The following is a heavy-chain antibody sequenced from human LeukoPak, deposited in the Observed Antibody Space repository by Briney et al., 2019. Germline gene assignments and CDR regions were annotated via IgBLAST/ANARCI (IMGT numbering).Heavy chain of an antibody. J-gene: IGHJ4*02. D-gene: IGHD7-27*01. CDR2: IYTSGST. CDR1: GFTFGNAW. V-gene: IGHV4-4*07. CDR3: ARTIQNFWGTYFDY. Sequence: GSLRLSCAASGFTFGNAWMSWVRQAPGKGLEWIGRIYTSGSTNYNPSLKSRVTVSVDTSKSHFSLRLSSVTAADTAVYYCARTIQNFWGTYFDYWGQGTLVTVSS.